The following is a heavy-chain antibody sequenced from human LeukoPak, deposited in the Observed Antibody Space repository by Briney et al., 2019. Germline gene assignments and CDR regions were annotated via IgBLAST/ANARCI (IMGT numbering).Heavy chain of an antibody. CDR2: INHSGST. CDR3: ARLGFRSDY. J-gene: IGHJ4*02. D-gene: IGHD3-3*01. CDR1: GGSFSGYY. V-gene: IGHV4-34*01. Sequence: SETLSLTCAVYGGSFSGYYWSWIRQPPGKGLEWIGEINHSGSTNYNPSLKSRVTISVDTSKNQFSLKLSSVTAADTAVYYCARLGFRSDYWGQGTLVTVSS.